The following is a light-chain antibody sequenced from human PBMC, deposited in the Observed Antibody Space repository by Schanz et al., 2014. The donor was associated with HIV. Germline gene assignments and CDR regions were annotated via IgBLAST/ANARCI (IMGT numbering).Light chain of an antibody. CDR2: KAS. CDR3: QQYYSYPPYT. J-gene: IGKJ2*01. Sequence: DIQMTQSPSTLSASVGDRVTITCRASQSISSWLAWYQQKPGKAPKLLIYKASSLQSGVPSRFSGSGSGTDFTLSISSLQPDDFATYYCQQYYSYPPYTFGQGTKLEIK. V-gene: IGKV1-5*03. CDR1: QSISSW.